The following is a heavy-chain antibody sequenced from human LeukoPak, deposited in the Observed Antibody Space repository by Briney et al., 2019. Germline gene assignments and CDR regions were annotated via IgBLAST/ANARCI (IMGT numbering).Heavy chain of an antibody. V-gene: IGHV3-21*01. Sequence: PGGSLRLSCATSGFTFSSYSMSWVRQAPGKGLEWVSYISSSRSYKYYPASVRGRFTFSGANTNNLLFLQITSLRAEGTAVYCCARVSTVTPDYWGEGTLVTVSS. CDR1: GFTFSSYS. CDR3: ARVSTVTPDY. D-gene: IGHD4-17*01. J-gene: IGHJ4*02. CDR2: ISSSRSYK.